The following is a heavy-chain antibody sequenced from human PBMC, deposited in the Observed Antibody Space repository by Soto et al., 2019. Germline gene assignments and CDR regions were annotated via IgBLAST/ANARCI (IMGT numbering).Heavy chain of an antibody. J-gene: IGHJ3*02. D-gene: IGHD3-3*01. CDR1: GYSFTKYG. V-gene: IGHV1-18*01. Sequence: QVQLVQSGAEVKKPGASVKVSCKTSGYSFTKYGVNWVRQAPGQGLQWMGRINPNNGNTDYAQTLQGRLTITTDTSTSSAYMELGSLGSNETAVYYCEREVRILGRGLAFDIWGPGTMVTVSS. CDR2: INPNNGNT. CDR3: EREVRILGRGLAFDI.